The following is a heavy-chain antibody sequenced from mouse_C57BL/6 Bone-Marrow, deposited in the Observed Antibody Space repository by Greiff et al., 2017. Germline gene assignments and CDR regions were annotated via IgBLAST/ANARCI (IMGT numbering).Heavy chain of an antibody. Sequence: QVQLQQPGAELVMPGASVKLSCKASGYTFTSYWMHWVKQRPGQGLEWIGEIDPSDSYTNYNQKFKGKSTLTVDKSSSTAYMQLSSLTSEDSAVYYCAREGPYYYDSSWFAYWGQGTLVTVSA. D-gene: IGHD1-1*01. CDR1: GYTFTSYW. CDR2: IDPSDSYT. CDR3: AREGPYYYDSSWFAY. V-gene: IGHV1-69*01. J-gene: IGHJ3*01.